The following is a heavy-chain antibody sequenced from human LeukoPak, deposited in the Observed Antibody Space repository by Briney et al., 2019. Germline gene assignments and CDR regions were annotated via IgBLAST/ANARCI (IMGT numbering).Heavy chain of an antibody. CDR1: GGSISSYY. J-gene: IGHJ5*02. D-gene: IGHD6-19*01. CDR3: ARDGRGSCGWYKGWFDP. CDR2: IYYSGST. V-gene: IGHV4-59*01. Sequence: SETLSLTCTVSGGSISSYYWSWIRQPPGKGLEWIGYIYYSGSTNYNPSLKSRVTISVDTSRNQFSLKLSSVTAADTAVYYCARDGRGSCGWYKGWFDPWGQGTLVTVSS.